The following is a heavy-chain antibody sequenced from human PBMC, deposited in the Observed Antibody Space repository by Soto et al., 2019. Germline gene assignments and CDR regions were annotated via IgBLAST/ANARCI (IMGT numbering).Heavy chain of an antibody. Sequence: QVQLQESGPGLVKPSGTLSLTCAVSGGSISSSNWWSWVRQPPGKGLEWIGEIYHSGSTNYNPSLKSRVTISVDKSNNQFSLKLSSVTAADTAVYYCARYWTTVTTSAWAFDIWGQGRMVTVSS. CDR3: ARYWTTVTTSAWAFDI. CDR1: GGSISSSNW. J-gene: IGHJ3*02. V-gene: IGHV4-4*02. D-gene: IGHD4-17*01. CDR2: IYHSGST.